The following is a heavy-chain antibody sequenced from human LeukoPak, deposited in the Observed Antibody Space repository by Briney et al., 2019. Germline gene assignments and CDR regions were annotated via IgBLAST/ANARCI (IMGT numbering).Heavy chain of an antibody. Sequence: SVKVSCKASGGTFSSYAISWVRQAPGQGLEWMGGIIPIFGTANYAQKFQGRVTITADKSTSTAYMELSGLRSEDTAVYYCARYMTAVVVTAIQREDDAFDIWGQGTMVTVSS. CDR1: GGTFSSYA. CDR2: IIPIFGTA. CDR3: ARYMTAVVVTAIQREDDAFDI. D-gene: IGHD2-21*02. V-gene: IGHV1-69*06. J-gene: IGHJ3*02.